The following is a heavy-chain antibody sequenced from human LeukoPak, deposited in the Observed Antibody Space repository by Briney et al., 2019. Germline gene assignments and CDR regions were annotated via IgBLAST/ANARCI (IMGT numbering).Heavy chain of an antibody. CDR2: ISYSGNT. J-gene: IGHJ4*02. D-gene: IGHD5-18*01. Sequence: SQTLSLTCTVSGGSISSRGYYWSWLRQHPGTGLEWIGYISYSGNTYYNPSLKSRVTISVDTSKNQFSLKLSSVTAADTAVYYCARGPRYNYGWHYFDYWGQGTLVTVSS. CDR1: GGSISSRGYY. CDR3: ARGPRYNYGWHYFDY. V-gene: IGHV4-31*03.